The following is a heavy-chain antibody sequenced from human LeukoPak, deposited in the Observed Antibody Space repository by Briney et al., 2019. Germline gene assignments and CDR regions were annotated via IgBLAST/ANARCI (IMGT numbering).Heavy chain of an antibody. J-gene: IGHJ4*02. CDR1: GFTVNTNY. CDR2: IYSGGST. CDR3: AKGQDFYGDCSDY. Sequence: GGSLRLSCAASGFTVNTNYMSWVRQAPGKGLEWVSLIYSGGSTYYTDSVKGRFTISRDKSKNTLYLQINSLRAEGTAVYYCAKGQDFYGDCSDYWGQGTLVTVSS. D-gene: IGHD4-17*01. V-gene: IGHV3-53*01.